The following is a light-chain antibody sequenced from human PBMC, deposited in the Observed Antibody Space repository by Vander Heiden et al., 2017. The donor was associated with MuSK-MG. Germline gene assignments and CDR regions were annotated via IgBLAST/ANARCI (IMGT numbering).Light chain of an antibody. Sequence: DIQMTQSLTSLSTSVGDRVTITCRASQSIGNYLNWYQQKPGKAPKLLIYAASTLQSGVPSRFSGGGSGTDFTLTISSLQPEDFATYYCQQCDSGPYAFGLGTKLEI. CDR2: AAS. CDR1: QSIGNY. CDR3: QQCDSGPYA. J-gene: IGKJ2*01. V-gene: IGKV1-39*01.